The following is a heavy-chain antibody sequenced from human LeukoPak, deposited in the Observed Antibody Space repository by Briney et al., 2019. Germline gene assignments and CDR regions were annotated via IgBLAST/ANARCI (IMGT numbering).Heavy chain of an antibody. Sequence: PSETLSLTCTVSGGSIGTYYWSWIRQPPGKGLEWIGYIYYSGSTYYNPSLKSRVTISVDTSKNQFSLKLSSVTAADTAVYYCARDRADYDILTGYLRHWYFDLWGRGTLVTVSS. D-gene: IGHD3-9*01. V-gene: IGHV4-30-4*08. CDR2: IYYSGST. CDR3: ARDRADYDILTGYLRHWYFDL. CDR1: GGSIGTYY. J-gene: IGHJ2*01.